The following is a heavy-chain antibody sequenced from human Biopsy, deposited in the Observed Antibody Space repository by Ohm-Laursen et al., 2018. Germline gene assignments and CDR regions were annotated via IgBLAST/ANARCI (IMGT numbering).Heavy chain of an antibody. CDR2: ISPSGATT. CDR3: ARAGVGSDGTDSYYYGMDV. Sequence: ASVKVSCKGSGYTFATYHIHWVRQAPGQGLEWMGVISPSGATTSFSQKFQGRITMTRDTSTGTVYMDLNSLGSEDTAVYYCARAGVGSDGTDSYYYGMDVWGPGTTVTVSS. V-gene: IGHV1-46*01. J-gene: IGHJ6*02. D-gene: IGHD5-24*01. CDR1: GYTFATYH.